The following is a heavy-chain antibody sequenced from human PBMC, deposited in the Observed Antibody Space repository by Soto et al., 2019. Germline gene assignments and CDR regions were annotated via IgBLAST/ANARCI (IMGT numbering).Heavy chain of an antibody. CDR2: INPSGGST. V-gene: IGHV1-46*01. CDR3: ARDYEYYDILTGYYTTGYYYYYGMDV. J-gene: IGHJ6*02. CDR1: GYTFTSYY. D-gene: IGHD3-9*01. Sequence: ASVKVSCKASGYTFTSYYMHWVRQAPGQGLEWMGIINPSGGSTSYAQKFQGRVTMTRDTSTSTVYMELSSLRSEDTAVYYCARDYEYYDILTGYYTTGYYYYYGMDVWGQGTTVTVSS.